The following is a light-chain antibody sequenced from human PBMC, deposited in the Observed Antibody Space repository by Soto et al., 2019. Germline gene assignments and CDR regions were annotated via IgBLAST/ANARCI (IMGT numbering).Light chain of an antibody. CDR2: GAS. V-gene: IGKV3-15*01. CDR1: QSVSSN. Sequence: EIVMTQSPATLSVSPGERATLSCRASQSVSSNLAWYQQKPGQAPRLLIYGASTRATGIPARFSGSGSGTEFTLTISSLQSEDFAVYYCQQYHNWAPKFGQGTKVDIK. J-gene: IGKJ1*01. CDR3: QQYHNWAPK.